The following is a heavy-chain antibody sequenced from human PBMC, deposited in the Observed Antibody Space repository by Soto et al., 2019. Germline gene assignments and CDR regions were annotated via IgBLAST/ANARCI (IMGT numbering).Heavy chain of an antibody. D-gene: IGHD3-10*01. J-gene: IGHJ4*02. V-gene: IGHV3-23*01. CDR3: AKDEVVRGGGFDS. CDR2: ISANGGST. CDR1: RFIFDNYA. Sequence: EMQLLESGGGLVQPGGSLRLSCAASRFIFDNYAMSWVRQAPGKGLEWVSAISANGGSTYYADSVRGRFTISRDNSMNSLYLQMNSLRVEDTAVYYCAKDEVVRGGGFDSWGQGTLVTVSS.